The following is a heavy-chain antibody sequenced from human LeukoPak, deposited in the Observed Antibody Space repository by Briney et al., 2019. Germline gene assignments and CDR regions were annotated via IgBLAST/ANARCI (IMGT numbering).Heavy chain of an antibody. J-gene: IGHJ4*02. D-gene: IGHD1-26*01. CDR2: IYHSGST. Sequence: SETLSLTCAVSGGSISSGGYSWSWIRQPPGKGLEWIGYIYHSGSTYYNPSLKSRVTISVDRSKNQFSLKLSSVTAADTAVYYCAKDLSPEWELPHYFDYWGQGTLVTVYS. CDR1: GGSISSGGYS. V-gene: IGHV4-30-2*01. CDR3: AKDLSPEWELPHYFDY.